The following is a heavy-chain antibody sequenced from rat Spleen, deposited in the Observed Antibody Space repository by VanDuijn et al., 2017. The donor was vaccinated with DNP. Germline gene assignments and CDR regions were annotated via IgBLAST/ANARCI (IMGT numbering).Heavy chain of an antibody. D-gene: IGHD1-12*02. J-gene: IGHJ4*01. V-gene: IGHV5-7*01. CDR3: ARHDYDGNYYYYAMDA. CDR2: ISYDGRSS. CDR1: GFTFSDYN. Sequence: EVQLVESGGGGVQPGRAMKLSCAASGFTFSDYNMAWVRQAPKKGLEWVATISYDGRSSYYRDSVKGRFTIPRDTAKTTLYLQMYRLRYEDTATYYCARHDYDGNYYYYAMDAWGQGTSVTVSS.